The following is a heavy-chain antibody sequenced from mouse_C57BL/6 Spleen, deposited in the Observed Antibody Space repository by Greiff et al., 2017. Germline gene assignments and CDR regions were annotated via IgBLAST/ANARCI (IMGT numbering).Heavy chain of an antibody. CDR1: GFTFSSYA. J-gene: IGHJ2*01. Sequence: EVKLMESGGGLVKPGGSLKLSCAASGFTFSSYAMSWVRQTPEKRLEWVATISDGGSYTYYPDNVKGRVTISRDNAKNNLYLQMSHLKSEDTAMYYCARGLLLRHFDYWGQGTTLTVSS. CDR2: ISDGGSYT. V-gene: IGHV5-4*03. D-gene: IGHD1-1*01. CDR3: ARGLLLRHFDY.